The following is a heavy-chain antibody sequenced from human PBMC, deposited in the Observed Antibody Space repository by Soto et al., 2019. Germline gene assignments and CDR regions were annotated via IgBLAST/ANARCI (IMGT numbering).Heavy chain of an antibody. CDR1: GFTLSSYA. V-gene: IGHV3-23*01. Sequence: EVHLLESGGGLVQPGGSLRLSCTASGFTLSSYAMTWVRQAPGRGLEGVSGITASGGRTFYADSVKGRFTISRDNSRSTLYLQMNSLRAEDTAVYYCAKDTRYADYVRWFDSWGQGTLVTVSS. D-gene: IGHD4-17*01. J-gene: IGHJ5*01. CDR3: AKDTRYADYVRWFDS. CDR2: ITASGGRT.